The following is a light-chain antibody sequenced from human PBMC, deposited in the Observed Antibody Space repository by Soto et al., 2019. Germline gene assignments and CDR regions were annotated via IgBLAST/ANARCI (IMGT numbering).Light chain of an antibody. J-gene: IGKJ4*01. CDR1: QSVSSN. Sequence: EMAMTQSPATVSVSPGERATLSCRASQSVSSNLAWYQQKPGQAPRLLIYGASSRDTGIPARFSGSGSGTEFTLTISSLQSEDFAVYYCQQYSEWPLTFGGGTKVEIK. CDR3: QQYSEWPLT. V-gene: IGKV3D-15*01. CDR2: GAS.